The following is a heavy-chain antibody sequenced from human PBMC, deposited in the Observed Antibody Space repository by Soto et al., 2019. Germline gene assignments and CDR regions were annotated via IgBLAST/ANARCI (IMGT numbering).Heavy chain of an antibody. J-gene: IGHJ5*02. CDR2: INPNSGGT. D-gene: IGHD6-6*01. V-gene: IGHV1-2*04. CDR1: GYTFTGYY. CDR3: AREYSSSSFNWFDP. Sequence: QVQLVQSGAEVKKPGASVKVSCKASGYTFTGYYMHWVRQAPGQGLEWMGWINPNSGGTNYAQKFQGWVSMTRDTSISTAYMELSRLRSDDTAVYYCAREYSSSSFNWFDPWGQGTLVTVSS.